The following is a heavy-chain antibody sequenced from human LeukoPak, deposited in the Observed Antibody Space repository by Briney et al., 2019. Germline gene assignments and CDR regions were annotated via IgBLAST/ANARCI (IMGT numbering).Heavy chain of an antibody. J-gene: IGHJ4*02. CDR2: IKEDGSEK. CDR3: VRPTSSTLDHY. V-gene: IGHV3-7*03. CDR1: GFSFRNYW. D-gene: IGHD5/OR15-5a*01. Sequence: GGSLRLSCAASGFSFRNYWMSWARQPPGKGLEWVATIKEDGSEKYYVDSVKGRFTISRDNAKKSLFLEMKSLRAEDTAVYYCVRPTSSTLDHYWGEGTLLTVS.